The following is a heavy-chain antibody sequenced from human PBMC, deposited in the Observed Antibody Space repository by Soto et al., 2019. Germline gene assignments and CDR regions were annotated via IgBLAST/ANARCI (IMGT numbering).Heavy chain of an antibody. CDR2: ISWNSGSI. J-gene: IGHJ6*02. D-gene: IGHD2-15*01. CDR3: AKDGGCSGGSCYWDYYYGMDV. V-gene: IGHV3-9*01. Sequence: GGSLRLSCAASGFTFDDYAMHWVRQAPGKGLEWVSGISWNSGSIGYADSVKGRFTISRDNAKNSLYLQMNSLRAEDTALYYCAKDGGCSGGSCYWDYYYGMDVWGQGTTVTVSS. CDR1: GFTFDDYA.